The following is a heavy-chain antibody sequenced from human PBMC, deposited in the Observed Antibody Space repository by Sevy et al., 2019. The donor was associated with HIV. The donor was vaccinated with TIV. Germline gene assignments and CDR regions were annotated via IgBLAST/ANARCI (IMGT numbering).Heavy chain of an antibody. CDR2: ISYDGSNK. CDR3: AREKIYGSGSRYPAHYYYGMDV. V-gene: IGHV3-30*04. D-gene: IGHD3-10*01. Sequence: GRSLRLSCAASGFTFSSYAMHWVRQALGKGLEWVAVISYDGSNKYYADSVKGRFTISRDNSKNTLYLQMNSLRAEDTAVYYCAREKIYGSGSRYPAHYYYGMDVWGQGTTVTVSS. CDR1: GFTFSSYA. J-gene: IGHJ6*02.